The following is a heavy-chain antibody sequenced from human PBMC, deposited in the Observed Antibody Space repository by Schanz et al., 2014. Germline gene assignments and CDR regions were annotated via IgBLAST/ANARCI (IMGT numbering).Heavy chain of an antibody. Sequence: VQLVESGGGLVKPGGSLRLSCTASGFPFSDYFMAWIRQPPGRVLEWVSYIGNGGVTIYYADSVKGRFTISRDNSKNSLYLQMNSLRAEDTAVYYCARIGGSVFDYWAQGTLVTVSS. J-gene: IGHJ4*02. CDR3: ARIGGSVFDY. CDR2: IGNGGVTI. CDR1: GFPFSDYF. D-gene: IGHD3-10*01. V-gene: IGHV3-11*01.